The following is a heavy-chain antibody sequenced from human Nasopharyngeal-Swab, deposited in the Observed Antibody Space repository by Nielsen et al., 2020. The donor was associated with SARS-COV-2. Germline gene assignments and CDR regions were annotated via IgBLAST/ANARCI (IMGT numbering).Heavy chain of an antibody. CDR2: IIPIFGTA. D-gene: IGHD3-16*01. V-gene: IGHV1-69*13. Sequence: SVNVSCKASGGTFSRYAISWVRQAPGQGLEWMGGIIPIFGTANYAQKFQGRVTLTADESTSTAYMELSSQRSEDTAVYYCARDPGDDYVWGSYITLDWGQGTLVTVSS. CDR1: GGTFSRYA. J-gene: IGHJ1*01. CDR3: ARDPGDDYVWGSYITLD.